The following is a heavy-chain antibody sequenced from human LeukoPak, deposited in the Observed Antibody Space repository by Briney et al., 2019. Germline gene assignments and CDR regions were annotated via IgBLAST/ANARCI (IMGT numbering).Heavy chain of an antibody. CDR1: GFTFSTYG. CDR3: ARVSSGWTSGY. D-gene: IGHD6-19*01. V-gene: IGHV3-48*04. CDR2: ISSSGSTI. Sequence: GGSLRLSCASSGFTFSTYGMHWVRQAPGKGLEWVSYISSSGSTIYYADSVKGRFTISRDNAKNSLYLQMNSLRAEDTAVYYCARVSSGWTSGYWGQGTLVTVSS. J-gene: IGHJ4*02.